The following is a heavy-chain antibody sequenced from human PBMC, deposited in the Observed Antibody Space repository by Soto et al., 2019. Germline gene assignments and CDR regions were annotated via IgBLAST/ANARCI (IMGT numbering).Heavy chain of an antibody. CDR2: ILYDGSNK. V-gene: IGHV3-30*18. J-gene: IGHJ4*02. Sequence: GGSLRLSCAASGFTFNSYAMHWVRQAPGKGLEWVAVILYDGSNKYYADSVKGRFTISRDNSKNTLYLQMNTLIAEDTAVYYCAKDVIVVAGTTNYFYYLAQRAVVPVSS. CDR3: AKDVIVVAGTTNYFYY. D-gene: IGHD6-19*01. CDR1: GFTFNSYA.